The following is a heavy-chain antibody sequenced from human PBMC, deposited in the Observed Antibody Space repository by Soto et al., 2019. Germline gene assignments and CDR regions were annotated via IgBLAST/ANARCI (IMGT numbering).Heavy chain of an antibody. Sequence: PSETLSLTCTVSGGSISSGDYYWSWIRQPPGKGLEWIGYIFSSGTTYYNPSLKSRLTMSLDTSQNQFSLKLNSVTAADTAVYFCARVPSPFDFYYAMDVWGQGTTVTVSS. CDR3: ARVPSPFDFYYAMDV. J-gene: IGHJ6*02. D-gene: IGHD3-16*01. CDR2: IFSSGTT. V-gene: IGHV4-30-4*02. CDR1: GGSISSGDYY.